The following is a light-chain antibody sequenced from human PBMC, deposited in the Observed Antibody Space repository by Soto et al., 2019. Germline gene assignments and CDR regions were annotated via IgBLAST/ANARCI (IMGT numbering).Light chain of an antibody. CDR3: QKYDSALRT. Sequence: DIQMTQSPLSLSASVGGRVTITCRASQGISNYLAWYQQKPGKVPKLLIYGASTLQSGVPSRFSGSGSGTHFTLTISSLQPEDVATYSCQKYDSALRTFGGGTKVDIK. CDR2: GAS. J-gene: IGKJ4*02. V-gene: IGKV1-27*01. CDR1: QGISNY.